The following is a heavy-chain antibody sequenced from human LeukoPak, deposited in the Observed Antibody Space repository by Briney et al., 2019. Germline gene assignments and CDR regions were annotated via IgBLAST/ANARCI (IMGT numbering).Heavy chain of an antibody. CDR2: IYSGGST. D-gene: IGHD5-24*01. CDR3: ARESSGWLQLFDY. CDR1: GFTVSSKY. V-gene: IGHV3-66*01. Sequence: GGSLRLSCAASGFTVSSKYMSWVRQAPGKGLEWVSVIYSGGSTYYADSVKGRFTISRDNSKNTVYLQMNSLRAGDTAVYYCARESSGWLQLFDYWGQGTLVTVSS. J-gene: IGHJ4*02.